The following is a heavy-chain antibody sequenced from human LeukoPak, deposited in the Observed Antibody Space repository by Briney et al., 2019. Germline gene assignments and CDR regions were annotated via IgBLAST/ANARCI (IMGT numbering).Heavy chain of an antibody. D-gene: IGHD5-12*01. CDR2: IRYDGSNK. CDR1: GFTFSSYD. V-gene: IGHV3-30*02. CDR3: AKDKYSGYENFNY. J-gene: IGHJ4*02. Sequence: GGSLRLSCAASGFTFSSYDMHWVRQAPGKGLEWVAFIRYDGSNKYYADSVKGRFTISRDNSKNTLYLQMNSLRAEDTAVYYCAKDKYSGYENFNYWGQGTLVTVSS.